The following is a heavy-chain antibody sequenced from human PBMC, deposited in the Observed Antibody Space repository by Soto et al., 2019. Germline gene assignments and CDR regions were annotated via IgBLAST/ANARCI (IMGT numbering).Heavy chain of an antibody. V-gene: IGHV3-23*01. D-gene: IGHD2-2*01. Sequence: EVQLLESGGGLVQPGGSLRLSCVVSGFTFGSYAMSWVRQAPEKGPEWVAILGGNGFTTYYADSMKGRFTISGDKSKSTLFLQMNSLRADATGVYYCAKALRPSLNYFYYMGVWGRGTGVTVSS. CDR2: LGGNGFTT. CDR3: AKALRPSLNYFYYMGV. CDR1: GFTFGSYA. J-gene: IGHJ6*03.